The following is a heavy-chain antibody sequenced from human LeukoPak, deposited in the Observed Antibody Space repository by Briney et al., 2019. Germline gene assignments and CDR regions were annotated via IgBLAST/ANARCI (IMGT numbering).Heavy chain of an antibody. CDR2: IFTSGST. CDR1: GGSISTFY. Sequence: SETLSLTCTVSGGSISTFYWSWIRQPAGKGLEWIGRIFTSGSTNYNPSLKSRVTMSLDTSKKQFSLKLSSVTAADTAVYYCARLSMVRGTIYYMDVWGKGTTVTISS. V-gene: IGHV4-4*07. CDR3: ARLSMVRGTIYYMDV. D-gene: IGHD3-10*01. J-gene: IGHJ6*03.